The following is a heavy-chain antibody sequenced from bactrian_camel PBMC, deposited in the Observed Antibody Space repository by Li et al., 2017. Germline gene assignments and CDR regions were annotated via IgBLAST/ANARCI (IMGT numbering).Heavy chain of an antibody. CDR2: IYMAGRRT. CDR1: GDTFSGYC. CDR3: AARHCSSYEYNY. Sequence: QLVESGGGSVQVGGSLRLSCAASGDTFSGYCMAWFRQAPGKEHEGVATIYMAGRRTDYGNSVKGRFTISQETTANKRTSTLQMNSLKTEDTAVYYCAARHCSSYEYNYWGQGTQVTVS. D-gene: IGHD2*01. J-gene: IGHJ4*01. V-gene: IGHV3S1*01.